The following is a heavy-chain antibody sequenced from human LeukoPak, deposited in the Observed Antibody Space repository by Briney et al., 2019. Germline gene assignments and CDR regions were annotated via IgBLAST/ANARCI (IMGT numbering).Heavy chain of an antibody. V-gene: IGHV1-2*04. CDR1: GYTFTSYY. CDR3: ARDGGFDILTGYYDY. CDR2: INPNSGGT. Sequence: GASVKVSCKASGYTFTSYYMHWVRQAPGQGLEWMGWINPNSGGTNYAQKFQGWVTMTRDTSIGTAYMELSRLRSDDTAVYYCARDGGFDILTGYYDYWGQGTLVTVSS. D-gene: IGHD3-9*01. J-gene: IGHJ4*02.